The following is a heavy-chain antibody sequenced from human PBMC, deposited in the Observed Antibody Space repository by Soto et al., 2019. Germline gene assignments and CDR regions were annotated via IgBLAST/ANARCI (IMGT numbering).Heavy chain of an antibody. J-gene: IGHJ6*02. CDR3: TPPGAYCGPIPCYGMAV. Sequence: EVQLVESGGGLVKPGGSLRLSCAASGFSFSNAWMNWVRQAPGKGLEWVGRIKSKSDGGTTDYAATVKGRFTISRDDSKNTVFLQMSSLKTEDPAVYYCTPPGAYCGPIPCYGMAVWGQGTTVTVSS. CDR2: IKSKSDGGTT. V-gene: IGHV3-15*07. CDR1: GFSFSNAW. D-gene: IGHD2-21*01.